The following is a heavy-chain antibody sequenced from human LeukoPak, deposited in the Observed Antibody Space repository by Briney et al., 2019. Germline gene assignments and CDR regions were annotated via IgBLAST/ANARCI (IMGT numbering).Heavy chain of an antibody. Sequence: ESGPTLVKPTQTLTLTCTFSGFSLTTSGLGVGWIRQAPGKALEWLALIYWNDVKRYSPSLKSSLPSTKDTSKNQVVLTMGNIAHVDTATYHCAHRPAGGYLAFNYWSQGTLVTVSS. CDR3: AHRPAGGYLAFNY. CDR1: GFSLTTSGLG. D-gene: IGHD3-22*01. CDR2: IYWNDVK. V-gene: IGHV2-5*01. J-gene: IGHJ4*02.